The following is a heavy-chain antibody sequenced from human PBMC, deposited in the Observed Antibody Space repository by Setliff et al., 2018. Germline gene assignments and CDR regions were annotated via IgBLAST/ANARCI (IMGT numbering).Heavy chain of an antibody. V-gene: IGHV3-30*03. D-gene: IGHD2-2*01. CDR1: GYTFSSYA. Sequence: SLRLSCVASGYTFSSYAIHWVRQAPGKGLEWVALISWEGTKTSYADSVKGRFTISRDNSKNTLYLQMNRLRAEDTAVYYCARAHSSTLSVHDYWGQGTLVTVSS. J-gene: IGHJ4*02. CDR2: ISWEGTKT. CDR3: ARAHSSTLSVHDY.